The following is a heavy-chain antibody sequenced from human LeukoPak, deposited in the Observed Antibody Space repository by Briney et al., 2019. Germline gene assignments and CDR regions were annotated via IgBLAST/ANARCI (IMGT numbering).Heavy chain of an antibody. Sequence: EASVKVSCKASGYTFTSYGISWVRQAPGQGLEWMGWISAYNGNTNYAQKLQGRVTMTTDTSTSTAYMELRSLRSDDTAVYYCARDIVVVPAAMWVKGNDFDYWGQGTLVTVSS. CDR3: ARDIVVVPAAMWVKGNDFDY. CDR2: ISAYNGNT. J-gene: IGHJ4*02. CDR1: GYTFTSYG. D-gene: IGHD2-2*01. V-gene: IGHV1-18*04.